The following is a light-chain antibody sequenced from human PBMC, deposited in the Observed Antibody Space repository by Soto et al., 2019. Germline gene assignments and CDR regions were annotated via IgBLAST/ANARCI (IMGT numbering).Light chain of an antibody. CDR2: EVR. V-gene: IGLV2-14*01. CDR1: TSDVGGYDY. CDR3: SSFTTSSTYV. Sequence: QSALPQPASVSGSPGQAITISCTGTTSDVGGYDYVSWYQQHPGKAPKLLIFEVRNRPSGVSSRFSGSRSANSASLTISGLQAEDEADYYCSSFTTSSTYVFGTGTKVTVL. J-gene: IGLJ1*01.